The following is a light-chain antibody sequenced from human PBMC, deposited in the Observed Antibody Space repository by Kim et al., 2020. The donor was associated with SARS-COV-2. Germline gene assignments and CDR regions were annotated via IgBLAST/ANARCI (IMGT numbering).Light chain of an antibody. J-gene: IGLJ3*02. V-gene: IGLV2-8*01. CDR2: EVI. CDR1: SSDVGAYNY. CDR3: SSYGGRNNLL. Sequence: GQSVTISCTGTSSDVGAYNYVSWFQQHPGKVPKLIIYEVIKRPSGVPDRFSGSKSGNTASLTVSGLQAEDEADYYCSSYGGRNNLLFGGGTKVTVL.